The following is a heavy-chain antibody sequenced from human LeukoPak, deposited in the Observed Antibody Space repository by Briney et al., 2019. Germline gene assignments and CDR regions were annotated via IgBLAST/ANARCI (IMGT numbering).Heavy chain of an antibody. J-gene: IGHJ4*02. CDR3: ASQGSPGTTVTTEVVPPF. V-gene: IGHV3-23*01. CDR2: ISGSGNRT. Sequence: AGGSLRLSCVGSGLTFSQYGVSWVRQAPGKGLEWVSGISGSGNRTYYVDSVKGRFSISRDNSKNTLYLQMNSLRAEDTAVYYCASQGSPGTTVTTEVVPPFWGQGTLVTVSS. CDR1: GLTFSQYG. D-gene: IGHD4-17*01.